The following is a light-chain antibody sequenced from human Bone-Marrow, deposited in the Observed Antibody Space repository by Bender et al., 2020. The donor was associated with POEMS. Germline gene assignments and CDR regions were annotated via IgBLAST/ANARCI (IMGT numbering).Light chain of an antibody. CDR3: SSFASSGTVL. Sequence: QSALTQPASVSGSPGQSITVSCTGTSSDVGGYNYVSWYQQHPGKAPKLILYEVSYRPSGVSNRFSGSESGNTASLTVSGLQAEDEADYYCSSFASSGTVLFGGGPSLTVL. J-gene: IGLJ2*01. CDR2: EVS. V-gene: IGLV2-14*01. CDR1: SSDVGGYNY.